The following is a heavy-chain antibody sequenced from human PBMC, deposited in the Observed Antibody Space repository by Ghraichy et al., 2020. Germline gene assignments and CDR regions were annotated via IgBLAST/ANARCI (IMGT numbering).Heavy chain of an antibody. CDR2: ISYDGRNE. J-gene: IGHJ4*02. Sequence: GGSLRLSCAASGFTFSGYAMHWVRQAPGKGLEWVAVISYDGRNEYYGDSVKGRFTISRDNSKNTQYLQMNSLRAEDTAVYYCAKGDDYFDSRGYYSVSRGHPDSWGQGTLVTVSA. D-gene: IGHD3-22*01. CDR3: AKGDDYFDSRGYYSVSRGHPDS. V-gene: IGHV3-30*18. CDR1: GFTFSGYA.